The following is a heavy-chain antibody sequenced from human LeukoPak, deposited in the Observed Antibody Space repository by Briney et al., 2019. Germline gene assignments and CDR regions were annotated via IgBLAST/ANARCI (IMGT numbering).Heavy chain of an antibody. J-gene: IGHJ5*02. CDR1: GGSISSGGYY. Sequence: SQTLSLTCTVSGGSISSGGYYWSWIRQHPGKGLEWIGYIYYSGSTYYNPSLKSRVTISVDTSKNQFSLKLSSVTAADTAVYYCARDPGVLLPPGWFDPWGQGTLVTVSS. D-gene: IGHD3-10*01. V-gene: IGHV4-31*03. CDR3: ARDPGVLLPPGWFDP. CDR2: IYYSGST.